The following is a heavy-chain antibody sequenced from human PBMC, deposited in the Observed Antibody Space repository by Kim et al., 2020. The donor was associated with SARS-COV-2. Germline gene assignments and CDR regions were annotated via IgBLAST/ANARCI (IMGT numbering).Heavy chain of an antibody. CDR2: IYPGDSDT. CDR3: ARMGGYCSGGSCYSTLYYYSGMDV. J-gene: IGHJ6*02. D-gene: IGHD2-15*01. CDR1: GYSFTSYW. V-gene: IGHV5-51*01. Sequence: GESLKISCKGSGYSFTSYWIGWVRQMPGKGLEWMGIIYPGDSDTRYRPSLQGQATISADKSISTAYLQWSSLKASDTAMYYCARMGGYCSGGSCYSTLYYYSGMDVGGQGTTVTVSS.